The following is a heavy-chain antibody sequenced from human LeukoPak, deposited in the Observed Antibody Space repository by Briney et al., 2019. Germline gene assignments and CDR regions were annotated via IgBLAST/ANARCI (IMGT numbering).Heavy chain of an antibody. CDR2: INHSGGT. CDR1: SGSFSDYY. J-gene: IGHJ6*03. CDR3: ARAKYYDFWSGYYRDYYYYYMDV. Sequence: PSETLSLTCAVHSGSFSDYYWSWIRQPPGKGLEWIGEINHSGGTNHNPSLKSRVTISVDTSKNQFSLKLSSVTAADTAVYYCARAKYYDFWSGYYRDYYYYYMDVWGKGTTVTVSS. D-gene: IGHD3-3*01. V-gene: IGHV4-34*01.